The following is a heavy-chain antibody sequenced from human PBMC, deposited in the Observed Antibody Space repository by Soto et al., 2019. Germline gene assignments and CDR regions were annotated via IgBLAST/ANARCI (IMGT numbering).Heavy chain of an antibody. CDR3: ARDGLYGDYGANYYCGMDV. V-gene: IGHV1-69*13. Sequence: ASVKVSCKASGGTFSSYAISWVRQAPGQGLEWMGGIIPIFGTANYAQKFQGRVTITADESTSTAYMELSSLRSEDTAVYYCARDGLYGDYGANYYCGMDVWGQGTTVTVSS. D-gene: IGHD4-17*01. CDR2: IIPIFGTA. J-gene: IGHJ6*02. CDR1: GGTFSSYA.